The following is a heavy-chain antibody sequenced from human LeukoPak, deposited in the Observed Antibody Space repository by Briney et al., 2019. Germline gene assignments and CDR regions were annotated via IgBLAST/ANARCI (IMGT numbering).Heavy chain of an antibody. J-gene: IGHJ6*03. V-gene: IGHV3-33*01. Sequence: GGPLRLSCAASGFTFSSYGMHWVRQAPGKGLEWVAVIWYDGSNKYYADSVKGRFTISRDNSKNTLYLQMNSLRAEDTAVYYCARGYCSSTSCYTESYYYYYMDVWGKGTTVTVSS. D-gene: IGHD2-2*02. CDR3: ARGYCSSTSCYTESYYYYYMDV. CDR2: IWYDGSNK. CDR1: GFTFSSYG.